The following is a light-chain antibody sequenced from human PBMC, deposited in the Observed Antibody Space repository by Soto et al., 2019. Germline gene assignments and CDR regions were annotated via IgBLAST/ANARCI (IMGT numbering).Light chain of an antibody. CDR1: QSVSSN. CDR3: QHYNNWPRT. Sequence: EIVMTQSPATLSVSPGERATLSCRASQSVSSNLAWYQQKPGQAPRLLIYGASTRATGIPPMFSGSGSGTEVTLTISSLQSEYFAVYYCQHYNNWPRTFGQGTKVEIK. V-gene: IGKV3-15*01. CDR2: GAS. J-gene: IGKJ1*01.